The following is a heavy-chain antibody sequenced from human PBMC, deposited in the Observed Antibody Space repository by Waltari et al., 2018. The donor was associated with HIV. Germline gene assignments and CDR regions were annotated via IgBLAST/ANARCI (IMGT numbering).Heavy chain of an antibody. CDR3: AGRRDYYFDY. Sequence: VQLQESGPGLVKPSETLSLTCTVSGDSISSYYWSWIRQPPGKGLEWIGYIYYSGSTNYNPSLKSRVTISVDTSKNQFSLRLSSVTAADTAVYYCAGRRDYYFDYWGQGTLVSVSS. CDR1: GDSISSYY. J-gene: IGHJ4*02. CDR2: IYYSGST. V-gene: IGHV4-59*08.